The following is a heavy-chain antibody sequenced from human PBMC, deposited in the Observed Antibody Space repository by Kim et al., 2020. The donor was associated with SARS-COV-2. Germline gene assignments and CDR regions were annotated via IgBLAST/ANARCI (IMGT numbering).Heavy chain of an antibody. CDR2: IYYSGST. V-gene: IGHV4-59*01. Sequence: SETLSLTCTVSGGSISSYYWSWIRQPPGKGLEWIGYIYYSGSTNYNPSLKSRVTISVDTSKNQFSLKLSSVTAADTAVYYCARVKSVVPAAILIYYYYYMDVWGKGTTVTVSS. CDR1: GGSISSYY. D-gene: IGHD2-2*01. CDR3: ARVKSVVPAAILIYYYYYMDV. J-gene: IGHJ6*03.